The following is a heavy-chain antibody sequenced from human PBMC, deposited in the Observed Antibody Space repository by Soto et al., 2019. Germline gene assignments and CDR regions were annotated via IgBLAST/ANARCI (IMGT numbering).Heavy chain of an antibody. D-gene: IGHD4-17*01. CDR1: GFSLTTTHMG. J-gene: IGHJ4*02. V-gene: IGHV2-5*02. CDR2: IYWDDDK. CDR3: AHAGDYDLLSFDH. Sequence: QITLKESGPPLVRPAQTLTLTCAFSGFSLTTTHMGVAWIRQPPGKALEWLALIYWDDDKRYSPSLQTRLAISKDSSRNRVVLTITNMNPEDTGTYFCAHAGDYDLLSFDHWGPGTLVTVSS.